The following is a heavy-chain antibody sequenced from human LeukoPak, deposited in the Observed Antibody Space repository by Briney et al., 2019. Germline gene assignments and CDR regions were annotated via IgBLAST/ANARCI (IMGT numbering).Heavy chain of an antibody. V-gene: IGHV3-74*01. J-gene: IGHJ3*01. Sequence: GGSLRLSCVASAFTFDTHYMHWVRQGPGKGLVWVSRIDVDERTTDYADSVRGRFTISRDGAKNTLYLQMNSLRAEDTAVYYCVRDMSKAVTGTGAFDLWGQGTTVTVSS. CDR2: IDVDERTT. CDR3: VRDMSKAVTGTGAFDL. D-gene: IGHD1-7*01. CDR1: AFTFDTHY.